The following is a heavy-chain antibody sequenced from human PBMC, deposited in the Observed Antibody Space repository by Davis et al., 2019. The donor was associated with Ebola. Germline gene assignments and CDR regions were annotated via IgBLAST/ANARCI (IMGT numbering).Heavy chain of an antibody. CDR2: ISGSGGST. CDR1: VITFSSYA. J-gene: IGHJ4*02. CDR3: AKDRGYSYGWTLDY. D-gene: IGHD5-18*01. V-gene: IGHV3-23*01. Sequence: GESLKISCTDSVITFSSYAMTWVRQAPGKGLEWVSAISGSGGSTYYADSVKGRFTISRDNSKNTLYLQMNSLRAEDTAVYYCAKDRGYSYGWTLDYWGQGTLVTVSS.